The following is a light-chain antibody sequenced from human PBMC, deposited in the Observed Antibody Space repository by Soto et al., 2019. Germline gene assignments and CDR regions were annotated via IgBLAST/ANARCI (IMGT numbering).Light chain of an antibody. Sequence: QSVLTQPASVSGSPGQSITISCTGTSRDVGNYNLVSWYQHHPGKAPKLMIYADSERPSGVSDRFSGSKSGNTASLTISGLQADDEADYYCCSYAGTRGVVFGGGTKLTVL. CDR1: SRDVGNYNL. CDR3: CSYAGTRGVV. V-gene: IGLV2-23*01. J-gene: IGLJ2*01. CDR2: ADS.